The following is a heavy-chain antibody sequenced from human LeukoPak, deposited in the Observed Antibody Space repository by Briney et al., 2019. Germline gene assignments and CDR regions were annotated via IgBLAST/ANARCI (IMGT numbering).Heavy chain of an antibody. D-gene: IGHD3-16*01. CDR1: GFTLSNYW. CDR3: ALNMIGGQIFDF. CDR2: IKRDGSEK. J-gene: IGHJ4*02. V-gene: IGHV3-7*01. Sequence: GGSLRLSCAASGFTLSNYWMSWVRQAPGKGLEWVADIKRDGSEKHYVDSVKGRFTISRDDAKNSLYLQMNSLRAEDTAVYYCALNMIGGQIFDFWGQGTLVTVSS.